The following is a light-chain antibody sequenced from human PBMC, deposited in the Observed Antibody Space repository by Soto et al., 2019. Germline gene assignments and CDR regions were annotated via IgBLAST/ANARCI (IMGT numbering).Light chain of an antibody. Sequence: EIVLTQSPATLSLSPGERATLSCGASQSVSSSYLAWYQQKPGPAPRLLIYDASSRATGIPDRFSGSGSGTDFTITISRLEPEDFAVYYCQQYRSSPLTFGGGTKVDIK. V-gene: IGKV3D-20*01. J-gene: IGKJ4*01. CDR2: DAS. CDR1: QSVSSSY. CDR3: QQYRSSPLT.